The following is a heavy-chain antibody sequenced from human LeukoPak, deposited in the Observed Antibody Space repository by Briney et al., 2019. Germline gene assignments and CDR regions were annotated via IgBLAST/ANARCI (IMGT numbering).Heavy chain of an antibody. Sequence: GGSLRLSCAASGFIFSSYGMHWVRQAPGKGLEWVSVIYSGGSTYYADSVKGRFTISRDNSKNTLYLQMNSLRAEDTAVYYCATLGFGRLYDYWYFDLWGRGTLVTVSS. D-gene: IGHD3-10*01. CDR1: GFIFSSYG. V-gene: IGHV3-53*01. CDR2: IYSGGST. J-gene: IGHJ2*01. CDR3: ATLGFGRLYDYWYFDL.